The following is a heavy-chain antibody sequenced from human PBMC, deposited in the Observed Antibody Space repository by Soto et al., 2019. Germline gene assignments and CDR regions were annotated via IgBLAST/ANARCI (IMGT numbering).Heavy chain of an antibody. J-gene: IGHJ6*02. CDR2: IIPIFGTA. V-gene: IGHV1-69*01. CDR3: ARAYPYDFWSGYYSVYYYGMDV. Sequence: QVQLVQSWAEVKKPGSSVKVSCKASGGTFSSYAISWVRQAPGQGLEWMGGIIPIFGTANYAQKFQGRVTIPADESTSTAYMELSSLRSEDKAVYYCARAYPYDFWSGYYSVYYYGMDVWGQGTTVTVSS. D-gene: IGHD3-3*01. CDR1: GGTFSSYA.